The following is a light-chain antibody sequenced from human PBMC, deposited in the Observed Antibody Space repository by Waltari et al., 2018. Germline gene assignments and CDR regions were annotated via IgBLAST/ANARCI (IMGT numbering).Light chain of an antibody. CDR1: QTVSTIA. CDR2: STY. J-gene: IGKJ4*01. V-gene: IGKV3-20*01. Sequence: EIVLTQSPGTLSLSPGDRATLSCRASQTVSTIALSWYQQKPGQAPRVLIYSTYNRAIGIPDRFSGSGSGTDFTLTINRLAPEDFAMYYCQQYDGIVVTFGGGTKV. CDR3: QQYDGIVVT.